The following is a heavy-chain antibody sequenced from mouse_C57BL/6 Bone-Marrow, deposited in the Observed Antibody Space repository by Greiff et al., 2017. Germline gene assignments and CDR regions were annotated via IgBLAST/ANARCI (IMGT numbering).Heavy chain of an antibody. V-gene: IGHV5-12*01. CDR1: GFTFSDYY. D-gene: IGHD2-3*01. Sequence: LQQSGGGLVQPGGSLKLSCAASGFTFSDYYMYWVRQTPEKRLEWVAYISNGGGSTYYPDTVKGRFTISRDNAKNTLYLQMSRLKSEDTAMYYCARDGYSFDYWGQGTTLTVSS. CDR3: ARDGYSFDY. J-gene: IGHJ2*01. CDR2: ISNGGGST.